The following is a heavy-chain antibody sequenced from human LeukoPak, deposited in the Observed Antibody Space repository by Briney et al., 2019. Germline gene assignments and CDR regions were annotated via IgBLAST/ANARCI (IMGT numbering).Heavy chain of an antibody. CDR3: ARDPRGGNAFDI. CDR2: ISSSSSYI. Sequence: PGGSLRLSCAASGFTFSSYSMNWVRQAPGKGLGWVSSISSSSSYIYYADSVKGRFTISRDNAKNSLYLQMNSLRAEDTAVYYCARDPRGGNAFDIWGQGTMVTVSS. D-gene: IGHD3-16*01. CDR1: GFTFSSYS. V-gene: IGHV3-21*01. J-gene: IGHJ3*02.